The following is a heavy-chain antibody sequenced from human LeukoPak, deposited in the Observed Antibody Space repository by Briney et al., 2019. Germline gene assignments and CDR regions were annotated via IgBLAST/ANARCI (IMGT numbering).Heavy chain of an antibody. V-gene: IGHV3-30*02. CDR3: AKEHSSSSVLN. Sequence: GVSLRLSCAPSGLTFIIYGMHWVRQAPGQGLKRLEFIRYDGSNKYYADSVKGRFTISRDNSKNTLYLQMNSLRAEDTAVYYCAKEHSSSSVLNWGQGTLVTVSS. CDR2: IRYDGSNK. CDR1: GLTFIIYG. D-gene: IGHD6-6*01. J-gene: IGHJ4*02.